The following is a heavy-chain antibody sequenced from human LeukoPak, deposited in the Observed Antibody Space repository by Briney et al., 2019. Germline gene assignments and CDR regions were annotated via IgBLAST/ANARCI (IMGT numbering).Heavy chain of an antibody. CDR1: GFTFSSYA. Sequence: RPGGSLRLSCAASGFTFSSYAMSWVRQTPGKGLERVSAISGSGGSTYYADSVKGRFTISRDNSKNTLYLQMNSLRAEDTAVYYCAKVFYVWGSYRYDSPFDYWGQGTLVTVSS. CDR3: AKVFYVWGSYRYDSPFDY. CDR2: ISGSGGST. J-gene: IGHJ4*02. V-gene: IGHV3-23*01. D-gene: IGHD3-16*02.